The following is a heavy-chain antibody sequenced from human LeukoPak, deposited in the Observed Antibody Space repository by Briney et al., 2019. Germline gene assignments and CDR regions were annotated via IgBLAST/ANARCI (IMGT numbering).Heavy chain of an antibody. CDR2: ISSSSSYI. CDR3: ARGVVPAASVYYFDY. J-gene: IGHJ4*02. Sequence: PGGSLRLSCAASGFTFSSYSMNWVRQAPGKGLEWVSSISSSSSYIYYADSVKGRFTISRDNAKNSLYLQMNSLRAEDTAVYYCARGVVPAASVYYFDYWGQGTLVTVSS. CDR1: GFTFSSYS. D-gene: IGHD2-2*01. V-gene: IGHV3-21*01.